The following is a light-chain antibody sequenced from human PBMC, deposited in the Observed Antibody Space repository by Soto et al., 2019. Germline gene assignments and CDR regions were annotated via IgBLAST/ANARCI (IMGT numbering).Light chain of an antibody. CDR2: DAS. CDR3: QQYHSSPYT. J-gene: IGKJ2*01. V-gene: IGKV1-5*01. CDR1: QTISFW. Sequence: DIQMTQSPSTLSASVGDKVTITCRASQTISFWLAWYQQKPGKAPKLLNYDASSLESGGPSRFRGSGSGTEFTLTISSLQPDEFATYYCQQYHSSPYTFGQGTKLEIQ.